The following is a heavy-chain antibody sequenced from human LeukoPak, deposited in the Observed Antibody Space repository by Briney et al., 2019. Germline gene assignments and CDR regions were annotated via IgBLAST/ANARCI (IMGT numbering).Heavy chain of an antibody. D-gene: IGHD5-18*01. CDR3: ARDRGYSYEI. J-gene: IGHJ4*02. V-gene: IGHV3-43*02. CDR2: INEDGGKT. Sequence: GVSLRLSCAASGFSFDDYPMHWVRHAPGKGLEWVSLINEDGGKTFYADSVRGRFTISRDNSKNSLYLQMNSLRAEDTAVYYCARDRGYSYEIWGQGTLVTVSS. CDR1: GFSFDDYP.